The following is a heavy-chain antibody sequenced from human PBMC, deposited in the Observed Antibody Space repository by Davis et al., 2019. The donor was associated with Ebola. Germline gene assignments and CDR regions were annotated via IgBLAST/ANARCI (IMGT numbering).Heavy chain of an antibody. CDR3: ARDAFSLSRYDTEDH. CDR2: ISFDGSYT. V-gene: IGHV3-30*03. Sequence: GESLKISCVASGFTFSTYGMHWVRQAPGKGLEWVATISFDGSYTYFSDSVKGRFTISRDNARDSLYLQMDSLRVEDTAIYYCARDAFSLSRYDTEDHWGQGTLVTVSS. CDR1: GFTFSTYG. D-gene: IGHD3-9*01. J-gene: IGHJ4*02.